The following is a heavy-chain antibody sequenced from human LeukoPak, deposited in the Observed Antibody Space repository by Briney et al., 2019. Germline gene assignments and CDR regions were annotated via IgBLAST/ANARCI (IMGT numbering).Heavy chain of an antibody. D-gene: IGHD5-18*01. CDR2: ISHSGST. CDR1: GGSFSGYY. Sequence: SETLSLTCAVYGGSFSGYYWSWVRQPPGKGLEWVGAISHSGSTNYNPSLKSRLNISVDTYKKQLSLKLSSVSAADTAVYYCARRGYSYGYVDYWGQATMVTVCS. V-gene: IGHV4-34*01. J-gene: IGHJ4*02. CDR3: ARRGYSYGYVDY.